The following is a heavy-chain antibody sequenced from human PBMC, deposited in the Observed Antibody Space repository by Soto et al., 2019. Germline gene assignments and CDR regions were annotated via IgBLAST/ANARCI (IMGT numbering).Heavy chain of an antibody. J-gene: IGHJ4*02. CDR2: IYYSGST. CDR1: CGSISSGGYY. CDR3: AREDGDNYFDY. V-gene: IGHV4-31*03. D-gene: IGHD2-21*02. Sequence: SETLSLTCTVSCGSISSGGYYWSWIRQHPGKGLEWIGYIYYSGSTYYNPSLKSRVTISVDTSKNQFSLKLSSVTAADTAVYYCAREDGDNYFDYWGQGTLVTVSS.